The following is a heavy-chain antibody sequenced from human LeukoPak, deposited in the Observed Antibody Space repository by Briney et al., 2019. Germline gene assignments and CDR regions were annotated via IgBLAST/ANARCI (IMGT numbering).Heavy chain of an antibody. CDR1: GDPISRGYS. D-gene: IGHD3-16*01. Sequence: SDTLSLTRAVSGDPISRGYSWVWLRQPPGKGLEWIGHLYHSESTHYNPSLKSRVTISADTSKNQFSLKLSSVTAADTAVYYCARFDHVWETHGMDAFDLWGQGTMVTVSS. J-gene: IGHJ3*01. V-gene: IGHV4-38-2*01. CDR3: ARFDHVWETHGMDAFDL. CDR2: LYHSEST.